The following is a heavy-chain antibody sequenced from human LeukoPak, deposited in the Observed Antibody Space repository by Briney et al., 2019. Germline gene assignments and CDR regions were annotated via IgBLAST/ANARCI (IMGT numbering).Heavy chain of an antibody. D-gene: IGHD2-2*01. CDR2: ISAYNGNT. CDR1: GYTFTSYD. V-gene: IGHV1-18*01. J-gene: IGHJ4*02. Sequence: ASVKVSCKASGYTFTSYDINWVRQAPGQGLAWMGWISAYNGNTNYAQKLQGRVTMTTDTSTSTAYMELRSLRSDDTAVYYCARGLSTVVPAATSDYWGQGTLVTVSS. CDR3: ARGLSTVVPAATSDY.